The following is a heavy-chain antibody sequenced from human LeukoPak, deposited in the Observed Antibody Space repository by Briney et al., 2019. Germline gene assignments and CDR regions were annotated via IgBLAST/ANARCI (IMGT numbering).Heavy chain of an antibody. Sequence: GRSLRLSCAASGFTFSSYGMHWVRQAPGRGLECVSLIYSGDTTYYADSVKGRFTISRDNSKNTLYLQMNSLRAEDTAVYYCARVGYGSGSNYFDYWGQGTLVTVSS. V-gene: IGHV3-53*01. J-gene: IGHJ4*02. D-gene: IGHD3-10*01. CDR2: IYSGDTT. CDR3: ARVGYGSGSNYFDY. CDR1: GFTFSSYG.